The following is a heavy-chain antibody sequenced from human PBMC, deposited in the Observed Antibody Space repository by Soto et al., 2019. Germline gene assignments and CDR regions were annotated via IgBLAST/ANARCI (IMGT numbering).Heavy chain of an antibody. Sequence: SETLSLTCTVSGGSISSYYWSWIRQPPGKGLEWIGYIYYSGSTNYNPSLKSRVTISVDTSKNQFSLKLSSVTAADTAVYYCAGGSSGYYYFDYWGQGTLVTVSS. CDR1: GGSISSYY. D-gene: IGHD3-22*01. CDR3: AGGSSGYYYFDY. CDR2: IYYSGST. V-gene: IGHV4-59*01. J-gene: IGHJ4*02.